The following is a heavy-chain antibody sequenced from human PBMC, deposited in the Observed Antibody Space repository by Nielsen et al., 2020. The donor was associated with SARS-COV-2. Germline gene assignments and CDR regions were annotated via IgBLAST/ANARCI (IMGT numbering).Heavy chain of an antibody. Sequence: SLKISCAASGFTFDDYAMHWVRQAPGKGLEWVSGISWNSGSIGYADSVKGRFTISRDNAKNSLYLQMNSLRAEDTAVYYCARDLGSYRYFDYWGQGTTVTVSS. D-gene: IGHD1-26*01. V-gene: IGHV3-9*01. CDR1: GFTFDDYA. CDR2: ISWNSGSI. CDR3: ARDLGSYRYFDY. J-gene: IGHJ4*03.